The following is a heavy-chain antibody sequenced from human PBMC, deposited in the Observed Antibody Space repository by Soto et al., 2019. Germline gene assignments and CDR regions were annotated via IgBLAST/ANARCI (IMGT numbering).Heavy chain of an antibody. V-gene: IGHV3-11*01. D-gene: IGHD6-6*01. CDR1: GFTFSDYY. CDR2: ISSSGSTI. CDR3: ARDSSSSPFDAFDI. Sequence: PGGSLRLSCAASGFTFSDYYMSWIRQAPGKGLEWVSYISSSGSTIYYADSVKGRFTISRDNAKNSLYLQMNSLRAEDTAVYYCARDSSSSPFDAFDIWGQGTMVTVSS. J-gene: IGHJ3*02.